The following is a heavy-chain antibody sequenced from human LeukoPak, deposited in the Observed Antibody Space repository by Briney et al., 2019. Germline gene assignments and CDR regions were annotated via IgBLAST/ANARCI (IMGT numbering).Heavy chain of an antibody. Sequence: KASETLSLTCTVSGGSISSYYRSWVRQPPGKGLEWIGYIYYSGTTHYNPSLKSRVTISLDTSKKQFSLKLSSVTAADTAVYYCARHLANWNNWYFDLWGRGNLVTVSS. CDR3: ARHLANWNNWYFDL. CDR1: GGSISSYY. V-gene: IGHV4-59*08. D-gene: IGHD1-20*01. CDR2: IYYSGTT. J-gene: IGHJ2*01.